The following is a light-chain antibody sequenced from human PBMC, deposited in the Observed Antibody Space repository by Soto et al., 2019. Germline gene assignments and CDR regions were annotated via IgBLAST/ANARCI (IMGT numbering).Light chain of an antibody. CDR2: EVS. Sequence: QSALTQPPSASGSPGQSVTISCTETSSDVGNYYYVSWYQQHPGKAPKLMIYEVSKRPSGVPDRFSGSKSGNTASLTVSGLQAADEADYYCSSYAGSNNFVFGTGTKVTVL. V-gene: IGLV2-8*01. CDR3: SSYAGSNNFV. CDR1: SSDVGNYYY. J-gene: IGLJ1*01.